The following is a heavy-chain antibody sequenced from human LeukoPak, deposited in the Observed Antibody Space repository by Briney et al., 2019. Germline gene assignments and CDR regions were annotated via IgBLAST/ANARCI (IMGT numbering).Heavy chain of an antibody. CDR3: ARVSCSSTSCYPFDI. Sequence: TGGSLRLSCAASGFTFSNYMMHWVRQAPGKGLVWVSRIKSDGITITYADSVKGRFTISRDNAKNTLYLQMNSLRADDTAVYYCARVSCSSTSCYPFDIWGQGTMVTVSS. CDR2: IKSDGITI. V-gene: IGHV3-74*01. J-gene: IGHJ3*02. CDR1: GFTFSNYM. D-gene: IGHD2-2*01.